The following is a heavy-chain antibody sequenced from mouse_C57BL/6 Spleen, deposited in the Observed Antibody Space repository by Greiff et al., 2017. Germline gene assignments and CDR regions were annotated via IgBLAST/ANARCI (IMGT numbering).Heavy chain of an antibody. V-gene: IGHV1-64*01. D-gene: IGHD2-3*01. J-gene: IGHJ4*01. CDR3: ARSGLLDGFYYAMDY. CDR1: GYTFTSYW. CDR2: IHPNSGST. Sequence: QVQLQQPGAELVKPGASVKLSCKASGYTFTSYWMHWVKQRPGQGLEWIGMIHPNSGSTNYNEKFKSKATLTVDKSSSTAYMQLSSLTSEDSAVYYCARSGLLDGFYYAMDYWGQGTSVTVSS.